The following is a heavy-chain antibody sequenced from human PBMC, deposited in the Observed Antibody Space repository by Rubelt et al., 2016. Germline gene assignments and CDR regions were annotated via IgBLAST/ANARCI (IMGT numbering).Heavy chain of an antibody. V-gene: IGHV3-11*03. D-gene: IGHD4-17*01. Sequence: CVRQAPGKGLQWVSYISRFYTMYADSVSGRFTISKDNARSALYLQMDRLRVDDTALYYCAQDATQGDFGDYGFDYWGQGTLVTVSS. J-gene: IGHJ4*02. CDR3: AQDATQGDFGDYGFDY. CDR2: ISRFYTM.